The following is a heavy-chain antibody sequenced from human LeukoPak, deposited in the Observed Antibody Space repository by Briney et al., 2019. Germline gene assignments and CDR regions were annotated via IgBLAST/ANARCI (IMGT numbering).Heavy chain of an antibody. Sequence: SETLSLTCTVSGGSIGSYYWSWIRQPPGKGLEWIGNIYYSGSTNYNPSLKSRVTISVDTSKNQFSLELRSVTAADTAVYYCARRVVDSRWYFDVWGRGTLITVSS. D-gene: IGHD2-2*01. CDR2: IYYSGST. CDR3: ARRVVDSRWYFDV. V-gene: IGHV4-59*01. CDR1: GGSIGSYY. J-gene: IGHJ2*01.